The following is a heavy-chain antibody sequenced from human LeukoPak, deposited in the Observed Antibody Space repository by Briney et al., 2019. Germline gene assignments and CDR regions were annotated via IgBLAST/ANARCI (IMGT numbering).Heavy chain of an antibody. Sequence: GASVKVSCKASGGTFSSYAISWVRQAPGQGLEWMGRIIPILGIANYAQKFQGRVTITADKSTSTAYMELSSLRSDDTAVYYCARVGGPPIGLNPGIAAAGKEAGTYYFDYWGQGTLVTVSS. CDR1: GGTFSSYA. J-gene: IGHJ4*02. CDR3: ARVGGPPIGLNPGIAAAGKEAGTYYFDY. V-gene: IGHV1-69*04. CDR2: IIPILGIA. D-gene: IGHD6-13*01.